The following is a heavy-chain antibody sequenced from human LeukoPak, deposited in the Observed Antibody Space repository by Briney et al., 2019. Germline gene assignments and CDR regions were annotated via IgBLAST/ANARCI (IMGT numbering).Heavy chain of an antibody. D-gene: IGHD3-10*01. Sequence: PGGSLRLSCAASGFTFSSYGMSWVRQAPGKGLEWVSAISGSGGSTYYADSVKGRFTISRDNSKNTLYLQMNSLRAEDTAVYYCAKGYFMVRGVMDYWGQGTLVTVSS. CDR2: ISGSGGST. CDR1: GFTFSSYG. V-gene: IGHV3-23*01. CDR3: AKGYFMVRGVMDY. J-gene: IGHJ4*02.